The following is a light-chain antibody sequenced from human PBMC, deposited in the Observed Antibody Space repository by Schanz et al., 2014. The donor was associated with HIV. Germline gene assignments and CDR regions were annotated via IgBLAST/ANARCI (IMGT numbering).Light chain of an antibody. CDR3: LSYDKTLSGPYV. J-gene: IGLJ1*01. Sequence: QSVLAQPLSVSGAPGQRVTISCTGSTSNIGTGYDVHWYQVLPGTAPKLLIFGYSNRPSGVPDRFSGSKSGTSVSLAITDLQAGDEADYYCLSYDKTLSGPYVFGSGTKLTVL. CDR2: GYS. CDR1: TSNIGTGYD. V-gene: IGLV1-40*01.